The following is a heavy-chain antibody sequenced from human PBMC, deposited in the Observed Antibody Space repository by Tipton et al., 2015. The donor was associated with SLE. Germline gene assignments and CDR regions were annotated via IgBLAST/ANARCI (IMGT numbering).Heavy chain of an antibody. Sequence: AGLVKPSETLSLTCGVYGGSFSDYYWAWIRQPPGKGLEWIGEIHRSGVTNYNPSLKSRVTMSVDTSKNQFSLKLRSVTAADTAVYYCARLITGGDPTDLWGQGTLVTVSS. J-gene: IGHJ5*02. CDR1: GGSFSDYY. CDR3: ARLITGGDPTDL. V-gene: IGHV4-34*01. D-gene: IGHD3-16*01. CDR2: IHRSGVT.